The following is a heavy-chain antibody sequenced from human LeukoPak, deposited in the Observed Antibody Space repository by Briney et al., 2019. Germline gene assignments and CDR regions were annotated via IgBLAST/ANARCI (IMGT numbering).Heavy chain of an antibody. CDR1: GYTFTGYY. Sequence: ASVKVSCKASGYTFTGYYMHWVRQAPGQGLEWMGWINPNSGDTKYAQKFQGRVTMTRDTSISTAYMELSRLRSDGTAVYYCATQRGSYLWGTDFDYWGQGTLVTVSS. CDR3: ATQRGSYLWGTDFDY. D-gene: IGHD3-16*01. CDR2: INPNSGDT. V-gene: IGHV1-2*02. J-gene: IGHJ4*02.